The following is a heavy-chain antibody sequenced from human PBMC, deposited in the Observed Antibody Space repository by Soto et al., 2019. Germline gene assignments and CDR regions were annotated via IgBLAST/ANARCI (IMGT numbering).Heavy chain of an antibody. CDR2: VKSKTDGGTI. V-gene: IGHV3-15*01. Sequence: EVQLVESGGGLVKPGGSLRLSCAASGFTFSNAWMTWVRQAPGKGLEWVGRVKSKTDGGTIDYAAPVKDRFTISRDDSKNTLYLQMNSLKPEDTAVYYCIGTYSGSSRRFDYWGQGTLVTVSS. D-gene: IGHD5-12*01. CDR1: GFTFSNAW. J-gene: IGHJ4*02. CDR3: IGTYSGSSRRFDY.